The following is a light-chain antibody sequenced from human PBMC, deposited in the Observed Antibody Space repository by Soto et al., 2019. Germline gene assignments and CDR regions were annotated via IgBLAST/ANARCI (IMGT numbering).Light chain of an antibody. CDR1: QSVSSN. CDR3: QKYNNWPWT. Sequence: EIVMTHSPATLSVSPVERATLSCMASQSVSSNLAWYQQKPGQAPRLLIYGASTRATGIPARFSGSGSGTEFTLTISSLQSEDFAVYYCQKYNNWPWTFGQGTKVDIK. CDR2: GAS. V-gene: IGKV3-15*01. J-gene: IGKJ1*01.